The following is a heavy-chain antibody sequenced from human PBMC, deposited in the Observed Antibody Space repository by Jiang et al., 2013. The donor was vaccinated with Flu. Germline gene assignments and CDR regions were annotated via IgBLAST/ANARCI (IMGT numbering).Heavy chain of an antibody. CDR1: GGTFSSYA. CDR3: ARDEIAAAGIGGYYYYYYMDV. CDR2: IIPILGIA. V-gene: IGHV1-69*10. Sequence: SGAEVKKPGSSVKVSCKASGGTFSSYAISWVRQAPGQGLEWMGGIIPILGIANYAQKFQGRVTITADESTSTAYMELSSLRSEDTAVYYCARDEIAAAGIGGYYYYYYMDVWGKGTTVTVSS. D-gene: IGHD6-13*01. J-gene: IGHJ6*03.